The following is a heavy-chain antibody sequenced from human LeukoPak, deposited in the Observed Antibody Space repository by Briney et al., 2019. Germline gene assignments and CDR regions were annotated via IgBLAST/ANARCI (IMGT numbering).Heavy chain of an antibody. D-gene: IGHD6-6*01. Sequence: GGSLRLSCAASGLTVSSNYMSWVRQAPGKGLEWVSAISGSGGSTYYADSVKGRFTISRDNSKNTLYLQMNSLRAEDTAVYYCAKEEYGPLDYWGQGTLVTVSS. CDR1: GLTVSSNY. V-gene: IGHV3-23*01. CDR3: AKEEYGPLDY. J-gene: IGHJ4*02. CDR2: ISGSGGST.